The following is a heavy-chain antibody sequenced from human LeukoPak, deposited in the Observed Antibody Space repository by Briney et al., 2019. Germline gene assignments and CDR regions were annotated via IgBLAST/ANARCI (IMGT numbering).Heavy chain of an antibody. Sequence: PGGSLRLSCAASGFSFSSYGMHWVRQAPGKGLEWVAFIRYDGGNKYYADSVKGRFTISRDNSKNTLYLQMNSLRAEDTAVYYCAKDLSSSFFDYWGQGALVTVSS. CDR2: IRYDGGNK. J-gene: IGHJ4*02. CDR3: AKDLSSSFFDY. V-gene: IGHV3-30*02. CDR1: GFSFSSYG. D-gene: IGHD6-13*01.